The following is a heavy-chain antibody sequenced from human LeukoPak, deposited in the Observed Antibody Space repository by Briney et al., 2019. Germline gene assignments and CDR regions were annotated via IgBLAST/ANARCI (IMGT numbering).Heavy chain of an antibody. Sequence: ASVKVSCKASGYTFTGYYMHWVRQAPGQGLEWMGGIIPIFGTANYAQKFQGRVTITADKSTSTAYMELSSLRSEDTAVYYCARDNSGGSTWWFDPWGQGTLVTVSS. CDR1: GYTFTGYY. V-gene: IGHV1-69*06. D-gene: IGHD2-15*01. J-gene: IGHJ5*02. CDR3: ARDNSGGSTWWFDP. CDR2: IIPIFGTA.